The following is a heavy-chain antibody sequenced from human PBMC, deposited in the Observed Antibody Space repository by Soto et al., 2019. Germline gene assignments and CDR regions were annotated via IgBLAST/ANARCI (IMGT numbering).Heavy chain of an antibody. Sequence: QVQLVQSGAEVKKPGASAKVSCKASGYTFSNYGINWMRQVPGQGLEWMGWISAYNGTTNYAQKFQGRVTMTTDASKNTAHMELRSLRSDDTAVYYCARASGGGVGTTSYWGQGTLVTVSS. D-gene: IGHD1-26*01. CDR2: ISAYNGTT. V-gene: IGHV1-18*01. CDR3: ARASGGGVGTTSY. J-gene: IGHJ4*02. CDR1: GYTFSNYG.